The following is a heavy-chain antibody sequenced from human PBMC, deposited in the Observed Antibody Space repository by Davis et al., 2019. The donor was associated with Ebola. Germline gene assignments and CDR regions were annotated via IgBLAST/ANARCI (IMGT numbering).Heavy chain of an antibody. CDR2: MHPNSGNR. J-gene: IGHJ4*02. D-gene: IGHD3-10*01. CDR1: GYTFNSHE. CDR3: ARALYGTGPRLVDY. V-gene: IGHV1-8*03. Sequence: ASVKVSCKASGYTFNSHEINWLRQAPGQGLEWLGWMHPNSGNRGYAQKFQGRVTITRDTSISTFYMELTSLRSEDTAVYYCARALYGTGPRLVDYWGQGTLVTVSS.